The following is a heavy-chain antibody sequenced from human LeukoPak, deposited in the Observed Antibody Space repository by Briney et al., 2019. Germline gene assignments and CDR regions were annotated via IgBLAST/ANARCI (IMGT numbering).Heavy chain of an antibody. V-gene: IGHV4-59*01. CDR1: SGSISTYY. Sequence: SETLSLTCTVSSGSISTYYWSWIRQPPGKGLEWIGYIYHNGNTNYNPSLKSRVTISVDTSKNQFSLWVNSVSAADTAVYYCARVATVPPSYYYYMDVWGKGTTVTVSS. J-gene: IGHJ6*03. CDR2: IYHNGNT. D-gene: IGHD4-11*01. CDR3: ARVATVPPSYYYYMDV.